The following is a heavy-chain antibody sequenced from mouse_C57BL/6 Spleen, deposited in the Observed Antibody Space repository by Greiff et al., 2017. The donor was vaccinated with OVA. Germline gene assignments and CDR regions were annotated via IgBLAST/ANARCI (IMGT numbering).Heavy chain of an antibody. D-gene: IGHD2-4*01. Sequence: QVQLKQPGAELVKPGDSVKMSCKASGYTFTSYWITWVKQTPGQGLEWIGDIYPGSGSTNYNEKFKSQGTLTVDTSSSTVYMRLSSLTSEDSAVYYCARDYDYEGDYWGQGTSVTVSS. CDR2: IYPGSGST. V-gene: IGHV1-55*01. J-gene: IGHJ4*01. CDR3: ARDYDYEGDY. CDR1: GYTFTSYW.